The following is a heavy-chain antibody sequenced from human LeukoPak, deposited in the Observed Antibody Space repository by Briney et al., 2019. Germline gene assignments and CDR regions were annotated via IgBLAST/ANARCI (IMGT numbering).Heavy chain of an antibody. CDR2: ISGSGGST. J-gene: IGHJ4*02. Sequence: PGGSLRLSCAASGFTFSSYAMSWVRQAPGKGLEWVSAISGSGGSTYYADSVKGRFTISRDNSKNTLYLQMNSLRAEDTAVYYCAKRPRQLYDSSGYYDYWGQGTLVTASS. CDR1: GFTFSSYA. V-gene: IGHV3-23*01. D-gene: IGHD3-22*01. CDR3: AKRPRQLYDSSGYYDY.